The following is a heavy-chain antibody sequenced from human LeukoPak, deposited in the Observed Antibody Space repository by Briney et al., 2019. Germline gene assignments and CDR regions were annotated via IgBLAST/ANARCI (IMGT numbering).Heavy chain of an antibody. V-gene: IGHV3-23*01. J-gene: IGHJ4*02. CDR3: AKDSGYCSGGSCYKNY. Sequence: GGSLRLSCAASGFTFSSYAMSWVRQAPGKGLEWVSAISGSGGSTYYADSVKGRFTISRDNSKNTLYLQMNSLRAEDTGVYYCAKDSGYCSGGSCYKNYWGQGTLVTVSS. CDR1: GFTFSSYA. D-gene: IGHD2-15*01. CDR2: ISGSGGST.